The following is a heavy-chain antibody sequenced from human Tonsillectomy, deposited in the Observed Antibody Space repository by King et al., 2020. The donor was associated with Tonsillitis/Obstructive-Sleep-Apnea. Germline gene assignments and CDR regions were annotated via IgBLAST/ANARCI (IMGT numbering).Heavy chain of an antibody. CDR1: GFTFSSYA. CDR3: AKGASTVTTRTKYYYYYMDV. Sequence: VQLVESGGGLVQPGGSLRLSCAASGFTFSSYAMSWVLQAPGKGLEWVSAISGSGGSTYYADSVKGRFTISRDNSKNTLYLQMNSLRAEDTAVYYCAKGASTVTTRTKYYYYYMDVWGKGTTVTVSS. CDR2: ISGSGGST. J-gene: IGHJ6*03. D-gene: IGHD4-11*01. V-gene: IGHV3-23*04.